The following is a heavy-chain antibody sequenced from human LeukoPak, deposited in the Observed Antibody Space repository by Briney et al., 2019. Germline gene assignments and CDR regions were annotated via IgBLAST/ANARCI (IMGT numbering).Heavy chain of an antibody. CDR3: ARIGAGSSRDY. CDR2: IVGSSST. Sequence: GGSLRLSCAASGFTFSNFATTWVRQAPGKGLEWVSSIVGSSSTYYADSLKGRFTISRDNARNSLYLQMNSLRAEDTAVYYCARIGAGSSRDYWGQGTLVTVSS. CDR1: GFTFSNFA. J-gene: IGHJ4*02. D-gene: IGHD6-13*01. V-gene: IGHV3-21*01.